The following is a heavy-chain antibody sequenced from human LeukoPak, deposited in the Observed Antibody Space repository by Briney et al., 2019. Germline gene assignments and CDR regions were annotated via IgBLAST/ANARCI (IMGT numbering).Heavy chain of an antibody. CDR3: ASGKGSGWTFDY. CDR1: GGSFSGYY. J-gene: IGHJ4*02. D-gene: IGHD6-19*01. V-gene: IGHV4-34*01. CDR2: PNHSGST. Sequence: LETLSLTCGVYGGSFSGYYWTWIRQPPGKGLQWRGEPNHSGSTNYNPSLKSRVTISVDTSKNQFSLELSSVSAAATAVYYCASGKGSGWTFDYWGQGTLVTVSS.